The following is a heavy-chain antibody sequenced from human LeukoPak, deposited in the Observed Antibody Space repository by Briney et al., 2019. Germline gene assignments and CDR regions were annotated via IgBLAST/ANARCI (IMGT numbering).Heavy chain of an antibody. V-gene: IGHV1-18*04. J-gene: IGHJ4*02. CDR1: GSSFTSYW. CDR2: ISAYNGNT. Sequence: GESLEISCQGSGSSFTSYWVGWVRQAPGQGLEWMGWISAYNGNTNYAQKLQGRVTMTTDTSTSTAYMELRSLRSDDTAVYYCARDNMITFEGVIVVLDYWGQGTLVTVSS. CDR3: ARDNMITFEGVIVVLDY. D-gene: IGHD3-16*02.